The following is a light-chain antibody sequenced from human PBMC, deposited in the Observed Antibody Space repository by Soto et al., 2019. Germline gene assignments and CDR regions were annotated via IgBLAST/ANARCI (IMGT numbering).Light chain of an antibody. CDR2: GAS. CDR1: QSVSSSY. CDR3: QQYGSSPGVT. V-gene: IGKV3-20*01. J-gene: IGKJ3*01. Sequence: EIVLTQSPGTLSLSPGERATLSCRASQSVSSSYLAWYQQKPGQAPRLLIYGASSRATGIPDRFSGSGSGTDFTLTISRLEPEYFAVYYCQQYGSSPGVTFGPGTKVDIK.